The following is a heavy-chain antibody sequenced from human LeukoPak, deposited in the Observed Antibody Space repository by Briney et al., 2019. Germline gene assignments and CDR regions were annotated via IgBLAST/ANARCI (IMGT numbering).Heavy chain of an antibody. CDR1: GFTFSSYA. V-gene: IGHV3-30*04. CDR3: ARAYRYCSSTSCYYGLSWFDP. CDR2: ISYDGSNK. D-gene: IGHD2-2*01. J-gene: IGHJ5*02. Sequence: GGSLRLSCAASGFTFSSYAMHWVRQAPGKGLEWVAVISYDGSNKYYADSVKGRFTISRDNSKNTLYLQMNSLRAEDTAVYYCARAYRYCSSTSCYYGLSWFDPWGQGTLVTVSS.